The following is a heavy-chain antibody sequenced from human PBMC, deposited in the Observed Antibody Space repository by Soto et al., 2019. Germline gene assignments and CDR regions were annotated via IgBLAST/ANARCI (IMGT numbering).Heavy chain of an antibody. CDR3: ASDGYSAGFDI. CDR1: GFTFSSYY. V-gene: IGHV3-7*01. D-gene: IGHD5-18*01. J-gene: IGHJ3*02. CDR2: IKQDGSEK. Sequence: EVQLVESGGGLVQPGGSLRLSCAASGFTFSSYYMSWVRQPPGKGLEWVANIKQDGSEKYYVDSVKGRFTISRDNAEKSPDLQMNSLRDEDTAVYYCASDGYSAGFDIWGQVTMFTVSS.